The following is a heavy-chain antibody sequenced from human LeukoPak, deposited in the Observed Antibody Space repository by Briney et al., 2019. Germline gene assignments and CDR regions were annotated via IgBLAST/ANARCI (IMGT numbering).Heavy chain of an antibody. Sequence: GGSLRLSCAASGFTFSSYAMSWVRQAPGKGLEWVSAISGSSGSTYYADSVKGRFTISRDNSKNTLYLQMNSLRAEDTAVYYCAKDVGGVVVPAAMGLFDYWGQGTLVTVSS. CDR3: AKDVGGVVVPAAMGLFDY. J-gene: IGHJ4*02. CDR2: ISGSSGST. CDR1: GFTFSSYA. D-gene: IGHD2-2*01. V-gene: IGHV3-23*01.